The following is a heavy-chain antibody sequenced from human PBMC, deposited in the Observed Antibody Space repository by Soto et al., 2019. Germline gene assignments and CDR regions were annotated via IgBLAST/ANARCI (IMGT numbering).Heavy chain of an antibody. CDR1: GFTFSNYA. CDR3: AKVDPRGFRDSSIWVAAFDY. D-gene: IGHD6-13*01. CDR2: ISGGGSST. V-gene: IGHV3-23*01. J-gene: IGHJ4*02. Sequence: EVQLLESGGDLVQPGESLRLSCAASGFTFSNYAMSWVRQAPGKVLEWVSAISGGGSSTYYADSVKGRFTISRDNSKNSLYLHMNSLRAEDTAVYSCAKVDPRGFRDSSIWVAAFDYWGQGTLVTVSS.